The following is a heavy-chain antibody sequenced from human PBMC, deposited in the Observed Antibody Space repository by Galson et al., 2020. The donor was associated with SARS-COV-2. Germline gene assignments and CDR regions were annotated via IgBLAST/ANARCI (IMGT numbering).Heavy chain of an antibody. Sequence: ASVKVSYKVSGYTLTELSMHWVRQAPGKGLEWMGGFDPEDGETIYAQKFQGRVTMTEDTSTDTAYMELSSLRSEDTAVYYCATDFSYSSSWYVNYWGQGTLVTVSS. CDR2: FDPEDGET. D-gene: IGHD6-13*01. V-gene: IGHV1-24*01. J-gene: IGHJ4*02. CDR3: ATDFSYSSSWYVNY. CDR1: GYTLTELS.